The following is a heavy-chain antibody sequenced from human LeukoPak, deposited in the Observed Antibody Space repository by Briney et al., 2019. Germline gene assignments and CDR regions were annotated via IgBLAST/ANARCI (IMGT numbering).Heavy chain of an antibody. CDR3: ASGHLELLFVYY. CDR2: IYHSGST. CDR1: GYSISSGYY. D-gene: IGHD1-7*01. J-gene: IGHJ4*02. Sequence: ASETLSLTCAVSGYSISSGYYWGWIRQPPGKGLEWIGSIYHSGSTYYNPSLKSRVTISVDTSKNQFSLKLSSVTAADTAVYYCASGHLELLFVYYWGQGTLVTVSS. V-gene: IGHV4-38-2*01.